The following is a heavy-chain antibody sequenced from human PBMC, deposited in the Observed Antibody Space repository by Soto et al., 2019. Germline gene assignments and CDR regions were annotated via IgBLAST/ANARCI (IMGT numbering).Heavy chain of an antibody. CDR1: GGSISSYY. D-gene: IGHD2-15*01. CDR3: ARHGGGYCSGGSCYSLAFDI. V-gene: IGHV4-59*08. J-gene: IGHJ3*02. CDR2: IYYSGST. Sequence: PSETLSLTCTVSGGSISSYYWSWIRQPPGKGLKWIGYIYYSGSTNYNPSLKSRVTISVDTSKNQFSLKLSSVTAADTAVYYCARHGGGYCSGGSCYSLAFDIWGQGTMVTVSS.